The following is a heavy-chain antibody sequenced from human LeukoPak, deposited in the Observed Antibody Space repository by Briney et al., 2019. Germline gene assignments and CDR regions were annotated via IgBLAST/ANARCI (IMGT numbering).Heavy chain of an antibody. Sequence: PGRSLRLSCAASGFTFDDYAMHWVRQAPGKGLVWVSRINSDGSATKYADSVKGRFNISRDNAKNTLYLQMNSLRAEDTAVYYCARWVDYWGQGTLVTVSS. V-gene: IGHV3-74*03. CDR2: INSDGSAT. J-gene: IGHJ4*02. CDR3: ARWVDY. CDR1: GFTFDDYA.